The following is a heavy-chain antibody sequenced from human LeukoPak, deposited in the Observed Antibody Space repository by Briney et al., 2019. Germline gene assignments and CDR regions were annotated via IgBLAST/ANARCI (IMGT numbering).Heavy chain of an antibody. J-gene: IGHJ6*04. Sequence: SETLSLTCTVSGGSINNYYWSWIRQPPGKGLEWIGYIYYSGNTNYNPSLKSRVTISVDTSKNQFSLKLSSVTAADTAVYYCARDTHYYGMDAWGKGTTVTVSS. V-gene: IGHV4-59*01. CDR2: IYYSGNT. CDR1: GGSINNYY. CDR3: ARDTHYYGMDA.